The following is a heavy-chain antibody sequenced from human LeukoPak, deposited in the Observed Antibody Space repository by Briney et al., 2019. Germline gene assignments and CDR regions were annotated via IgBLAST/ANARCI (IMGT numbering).Heavy chain of an antibody. V-gene: IGHV3-23*01. CDR1: GFMFSSYA. D-gene: IGHD4-17*01. CDR3: AKAGRGYGDYVDYMDV. CDR2: ISGSGGST. Sequence: GGTLRLSCAASGFMFSSYAMSWVRQAPGKGLEWVSAISGSGGSTNYADPVKGRFTISRDNSKNTLYLQMNSLRAEDTAVYYCAKAGRGYGDYVDYMDVWGKGTTVTVSS. J-gene: IGHJ6*03.